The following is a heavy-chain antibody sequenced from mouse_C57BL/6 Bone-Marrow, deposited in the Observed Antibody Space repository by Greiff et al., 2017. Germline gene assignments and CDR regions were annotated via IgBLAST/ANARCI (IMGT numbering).Heavy chain of an antibody. J-gene: IGHJ4*01. V-gene: IGHV1-63*01. Sequence: QVQLQQSGAELVRPGTSVKMSCKASGYTFTNYWIGWAKQRPGHGLEWIGDIYPGGGYTNYNEKFKGKATLTADKSSSTAYMQFSSLTSEDSAIYYCARAYYYYAMDYWGQGTSVTVSS. CDR2: IYPGGGYT. CDR1: GYTFTNYW. D-gene: IGHD1-1*01. CDR3: ARAYYYYAMDY.